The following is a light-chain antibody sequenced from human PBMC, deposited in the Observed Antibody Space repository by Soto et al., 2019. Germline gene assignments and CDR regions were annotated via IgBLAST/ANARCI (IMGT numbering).Light chain of an antibody. V-gene: IGKV3-20*01. CDR3: QQYGRTSWT. CDR2: GAS. J-gene: IGKJ1*01. Sequence: ESVLTQSPGTLSLSPGEGATLSCRAIQSVSTNFFAWYQQKPGQAPRLLIYGASTRATGIPDRFSGSGSGTDFTLTISRLEPEDFAVYYCQQYGRTSWTFGQGTKVDIK. CDR1: QSVSTNF.